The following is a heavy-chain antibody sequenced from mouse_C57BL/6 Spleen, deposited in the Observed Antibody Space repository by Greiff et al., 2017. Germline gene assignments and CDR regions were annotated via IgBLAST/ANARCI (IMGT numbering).Heavy chain of an antibody. V-gene: IGHV1-82*01. CDR2: IYPGDGDT. CDR1: GYAFSSSW. D-gene: IGHD3-3*01. Sequence: QVQLQQSGPELVKPGASVKISCTASGYAFSSSWMNWVKQRPGKGLEWIGRIYPGDGDTNYNGKFKGKATLTADKSSSTAYMQLSSLTSEDSAVYFCARRDLDYWGQGTSVTVSS. J-gene: IGHJ4*01. CDR3: ARRDLDY.